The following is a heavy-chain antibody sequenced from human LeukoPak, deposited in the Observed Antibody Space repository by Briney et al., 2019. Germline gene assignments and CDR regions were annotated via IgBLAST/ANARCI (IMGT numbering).Heavy chain of an antibody. J-gene: IGHJ4*02. D-gene: IGHD3-22*01. CDR3: ARRTCYYDSSGLSLFDY. V-gene: IGHV5-51*01. CDR1: GYSFTTYW. CDR2: IYPGDSDT. Sequence: GESLKISCKGSGYSFTTYWIGWVRQMPGKGLEWMGIIYPGDSDTRYSPSFQGQVTISADKSISTAYLQWSSLKASDTAMYYCARRTCYYDSSGLSLFDYWGQGTLVTVSS.